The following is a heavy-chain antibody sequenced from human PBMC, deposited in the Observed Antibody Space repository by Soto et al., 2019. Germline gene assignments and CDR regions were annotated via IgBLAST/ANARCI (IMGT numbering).Heavy chain of an antibody. D-gene: IGHD4-17*01. CDR1: GGSISSSSYY. V-gene: IGHV4-39*01. Sequence: SETLSLTCTVSGGSISSSSYYWGWIRQPPGKGLEWIGSIYYSGSTYYNPSLKSRVTISVDTSKNQFSLKLSSVTAADTAVYYCARHKSSYGDYSFGYCYYGMDVWGQGTTVTVSS. CDR2: IYYSGST. CDR3: ARHKSSYGDYSFGYCYYGMDV. J-gene: IGHJ6*02.